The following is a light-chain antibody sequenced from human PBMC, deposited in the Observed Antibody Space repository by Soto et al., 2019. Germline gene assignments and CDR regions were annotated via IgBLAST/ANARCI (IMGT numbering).Light chain of an antibody. J-gene: IGKJ1*01. Sequence: EIQMTQSPSSLSASVGDRVTITCRASQTISTLLNWYQKRPGKAPRLLIYGASTLQSGVPSRFNGSGSGTEFTLTIGSLQLEDFAIYSCQQGFSYPWTFGQGTKVEIK. CDR2: GAS. CDR1: QTISTL. V-gene: IGKV1-39*01. CDR3: QQGFSYPWT.